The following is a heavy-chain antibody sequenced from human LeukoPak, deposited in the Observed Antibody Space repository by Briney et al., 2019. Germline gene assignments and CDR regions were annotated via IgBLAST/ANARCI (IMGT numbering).Heavy chain of an antibody. CDR3: ARDGYYYYYMDV. J-gene: IGHJ6*03. CDR1: GGSISSSNW. CDR2: IYHSGST. Sequence: SETLSLTCAVSGGSISSSNWWSWVRQPPDKGLEWIGEIYHSGSTNYNPSLKSRVTISVDTSKNQFSLKLISVTAADTAVYYCARDGYYYYYMDVWGKGTTVTISS. V-gene: IGHV4-4*02.